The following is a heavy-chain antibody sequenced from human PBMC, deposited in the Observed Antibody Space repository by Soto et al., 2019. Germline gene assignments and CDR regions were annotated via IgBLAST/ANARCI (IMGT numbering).Heavy chain of an antibody. D-gene: IGHD3-22*01. CDR2: ISGSGGST. CDR3: AKDQLYYYDSSPFDY. CDR1: GFTFSSYA. V-gene: IGHV3-23*01. J-gene: IGHJ4*02. Sequence: GGSMRLSCAASGFTFSSYAMSWVRQAPGKGLEWVSAISGSGGSTYYADSVKGRFTISRDNSKNTLYLQMNSLRAEDTAVYYCAKDQLYYYDSSPFDYWGQGTLVTVSS.